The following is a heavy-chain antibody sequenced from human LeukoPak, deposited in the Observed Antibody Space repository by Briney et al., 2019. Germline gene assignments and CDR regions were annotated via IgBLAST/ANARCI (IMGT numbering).Heavy chain of an antibody. D-gene: IGHD6-13*01. J-gene: IGHJ4*02. V-gene: IGHV3-20*04. CDR2: INWNGGST. CDR1: GFSFDDYG. CDR3: ARDAVLRNIAAAGYFDY. Sequence: GGSLRLSCAASGFSFDDYGMSWVRQAPGKGLEWVSGINWNGGSTGYADSVKGRFTISRDNAKNSLYLQMNSLRAEDTALYYCARDAVLRNIAAAGYFDYWGQGTLVTVSS.